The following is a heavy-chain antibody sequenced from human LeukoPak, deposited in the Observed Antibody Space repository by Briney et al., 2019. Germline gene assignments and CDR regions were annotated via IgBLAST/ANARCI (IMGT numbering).Heavy chain of an antibody. CDR2: IYYSGST. Sequence: SETLSLTCPVSAPSVIRRGYWWGWIRQPPGKGLEWIGSIYYSGSTYYNPSLKSRVTISVDTSKNQFSLKLSSMVASDTPVYYIAMVSLTPTLYWGQGTLVTVSS. CDR1: APSVIRRGYW. V-gene: IGHV4-39*01. J-gene: IGHJ4*02. CDR3: AMVSLTPTLY. D-gene: IGHD2-15*01.